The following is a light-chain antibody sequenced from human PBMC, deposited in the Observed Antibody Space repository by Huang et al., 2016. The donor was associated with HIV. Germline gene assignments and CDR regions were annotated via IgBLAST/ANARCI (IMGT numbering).Light chain of an antibody. CDR3: QQYDTLYT. Sequence: EIVMTQSPATLSVSPGERATLSCRASQSVSINLAWYQHKPGQAPRVLIYAASTRATGIPGRFRGSGSGTEFTLTISSLQSEDFAVYYCQQYDTLYTFGQGTKLEI. J-gene: IGKJ2*01. CDR1: QSVSIN. CDR2: AAS. V-gene: IGKV3-15*01.